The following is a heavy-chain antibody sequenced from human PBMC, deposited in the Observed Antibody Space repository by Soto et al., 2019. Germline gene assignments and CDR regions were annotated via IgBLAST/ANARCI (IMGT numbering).Heavy chain of an antibody. Sequence: GASVKVSCKASGYIFTDYYMHWVRQAPGQELGWMGRINPNSGGTKYSQKFQGRVTITIDTSASTAYMELSSLRSEDTAIYYCARDLGGWPDYWGQGTLVTVSS. CDR3: ARDLGGWPDY. D-gene: IGHD6-19*01. V-gene: IGHV1-2*06. CDR2: INPNSGGT. J-gene: IGHJ4*02. CDR1: GYIFTDYY.